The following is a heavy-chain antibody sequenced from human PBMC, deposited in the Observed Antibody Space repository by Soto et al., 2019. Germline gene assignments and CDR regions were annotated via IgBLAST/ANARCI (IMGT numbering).Heavy chain of an antibody. D-gene: IGHD6-19*01. J-gene: IGHJ4*02. CDR3: ASLSSGTLRY. CDR1: GGSISSGGYY. Sequence: WSTLSLTCTVSGGSISSGGYYWSWIRQHPGKGLEWIGSIYYSGRTYYNPSLKSRVTISLDTSKNQFSLKLSSVTAADTDVYYWASLSSGTLRYWGQGTLVTLSS. CDR2: IYYSGRT. V-gene: IGHV4-39*01.